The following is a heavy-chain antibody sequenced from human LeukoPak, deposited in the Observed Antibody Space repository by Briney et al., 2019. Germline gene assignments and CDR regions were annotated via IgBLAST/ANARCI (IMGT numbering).Heavy chain of an antibody. V-gene: IGHV1-2*02. D-gene: IGHD5-24*01. CDR1: GYTFTGYY. CDR2: INPNSGGT. CDR3: ARDREMTPRYYMDV. J-gene: IGHJ6*03. Sequence: GASVKVSCKASGYTFTGYYMHWVRQAPGQGLEWMGWINPNSGGTNYAQKFQGRVTMTRDTSISTAYMELSRLRSDDTAVYYCARDREMTPRYYMDVWGKGTTVTVSS.